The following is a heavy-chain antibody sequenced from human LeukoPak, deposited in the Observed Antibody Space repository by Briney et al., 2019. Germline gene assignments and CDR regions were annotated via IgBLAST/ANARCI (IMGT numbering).Heavy chain of an antibody. V-gene: IGHV1-46*01. J-gene: IGHJ4*02. CDR2: TNPSDGTT. CDR3: ARVFAAGVWFDY. D-gene: IGHD2-8*01. Sequence: ASVKVSCKASGYTFTSYAIHWVRQAPGQGLEWMGITNPSDGTTSYAQKFQGRVTMTRDTSTSTVYMELSSLRSDDTVVYYCARVFAAGVWFDYWGQGTLVTVSS. CDR1: GYTFTSYA.